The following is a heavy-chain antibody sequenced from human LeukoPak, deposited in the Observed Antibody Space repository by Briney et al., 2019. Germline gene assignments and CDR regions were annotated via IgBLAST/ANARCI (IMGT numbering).Heavy chain of an antibody. Sequence: ASVMVSCKASGYTFTSYAMNWVRQAPGQGLEWMGWINTNTGNPTYAQGFTGRFVFSLDTSVSTAYLQISSLKAEDTAVYYCARERIGQWLGLGRRYYFDYWGQGTLVTVSS. CDR2: INTNTGNP. CDR3: ARERIGQWLGLGRRYYFDY. V-gene: IGHV7-4-1*02. D-gene: IGHD6-19*01. CDR1: GYTFTSYA. J-gene: IGHJ4*02.